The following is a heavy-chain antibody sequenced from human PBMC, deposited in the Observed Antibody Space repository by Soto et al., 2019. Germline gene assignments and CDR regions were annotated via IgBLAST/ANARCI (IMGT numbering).Heavy chain of an antibody. V-gene: IGHV4-31*11. CDR3: AREPLD. CDR1: GGSFSGYY. J-gene: IGHJ4*02. CDR2: IYYSGIT. Sequence: SETLSLTCAVYGGSFSGYYWTWIRQHPGKGLEWIGYIYYSGITYYNPSLKSRVTISVDTSKNQFSLKLSSVTAADTAVYYCAREPLDWGQGTLVTVS.